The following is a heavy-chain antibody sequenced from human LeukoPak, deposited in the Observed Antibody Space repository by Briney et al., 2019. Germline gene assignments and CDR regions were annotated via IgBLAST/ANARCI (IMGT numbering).Heavy chain of an antibody. CDR3: ARVRPIFYGDYVYFDY. J-gene: IGHJ4*02. Sequence: GGSLRLSCAASNFAFNSHWMSWVRQAPGKGLEWVSVIYSGGSTYYADSVKGRFTISRDNSKNTLYLQMNSLRAEDTAVYYCARVRPIFYGDYVYFDYWGQGTLVTVSS. CDR2: IYSGGST. CDR1: NFAFNSHW. D-gene: IGHD4-17*01. V-gene: IGHV3-53*01.